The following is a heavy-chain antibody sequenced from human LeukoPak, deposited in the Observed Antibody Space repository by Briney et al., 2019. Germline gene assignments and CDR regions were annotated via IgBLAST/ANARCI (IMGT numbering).Heavy chain of an antibody. J-gene: IGHJ4*02. V-gene: IGHV3-7*03. CDR1: GFIFETYW. CDR3: ARKAAGWGVLDH. Sequence: SGGSLRLSCAASGFIFETYWMNWVRQVPGEGLEWVANVKHDGSEEYYVESVKGRFIISRDNANKLLYLQMNTLRAEDTAIYYCARKAAGWGVLDHWGQGILVTVSP. CDR2: VKHDGSEE. D-gene: IGHD3-10*01.